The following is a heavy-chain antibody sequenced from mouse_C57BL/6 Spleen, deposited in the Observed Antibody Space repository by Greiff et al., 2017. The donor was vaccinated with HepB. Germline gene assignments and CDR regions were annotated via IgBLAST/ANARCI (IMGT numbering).Heavy chain of an antibody. V-gene: IGHV6-3*01. CDR3: TGASSAWFAY. CDR1: GFTFSNYW. Sequence: EVQLQESGGGLVQPGGSMKLSCVASGFTFSNYWMNWVRQSPEKGLEWVAQIRLKSDNYATHYAESVKGRFTISRDDSKSSVYLQMNNLRAEDTGIYYCTGASSAWFAYWGQGTLVTVSA. D-gene: IGHD6-1*01. CDR2: IRLKSDNYAT. J-gene: IGHJ3*01.